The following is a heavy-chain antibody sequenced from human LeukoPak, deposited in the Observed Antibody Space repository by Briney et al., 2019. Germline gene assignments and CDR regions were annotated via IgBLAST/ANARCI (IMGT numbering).Heavy chain of an antibody. Sequence: GGSLRLSCAASGFTFSRYWMSWVRQAPGKGLEWVANIKQDGSEKYYVDSAKGRFTISRDNAKNSLYLQMNSLRAEDTAVYFCAGPQWDSSGSVYFQHWGQGTLVTVSS. J-gene: IGHJ1*01. CDR2: IKQDGSEK. V-gene: IGHV3-7*05. CDR3: AGPQWDSSGSVYFQH. CDR1: GFTFSRYW. D-gene: IGHD3-22*01.